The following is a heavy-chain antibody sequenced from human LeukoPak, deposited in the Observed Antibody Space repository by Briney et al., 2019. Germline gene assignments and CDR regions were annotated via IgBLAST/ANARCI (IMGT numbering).Heavy chain of an antibody. CDR3: ARSIAARPSDY. Sequence: PSETLSLTCTVSGGSISSYYWSWIRQPPGKGLEWIGYIYCSGSTDYNPSLKSRVTISVDTSKNQFSLKLSSVTAADTAVYYCARSIAARPSDYWGQGTLVTVSS. V-gene: IGHV4-59*01. D-gene: IGHD6-6*01. CDR1: GGSISSYY. J-gene: IGHJ4*02. CDR2: IYCSGST.